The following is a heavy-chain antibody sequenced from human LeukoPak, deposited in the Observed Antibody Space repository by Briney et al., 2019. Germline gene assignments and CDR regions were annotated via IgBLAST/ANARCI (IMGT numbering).Heavy chain of an antibody. J-gene: IGHJ4*02. D-gene: IGHD3-3*01. CDR3: ARASDYDFWSGYVFDY. Sequence: PSETLSLTCTVAGGSISSYYWSWIRQPAGKGLEWIGRIYTSGSTNYNPSLKSRVTMSVDTSKNQFSLKLSFVTAADTAVYYCARASDYDFWSGYVFDYWGQGTLVTVSS. V-gene: IGHV4-4*07. CDR1: GGSISSYY. CDR2: IYTSGST.